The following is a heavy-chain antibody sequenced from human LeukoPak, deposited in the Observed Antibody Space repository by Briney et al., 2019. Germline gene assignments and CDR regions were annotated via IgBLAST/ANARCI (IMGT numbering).Heavy chain of an antibody. CDR2: ISGSGGST. Sequence: PGGSLRLSCAASGFTFSSYGMHWVRQAPGKGLEWVSAISGSGGSTYYADSVKGRFTISRDNSKNTLYLQMNSLRAEDTAVYYCATKGYCSSTSCYGTRLFDYWGQGTLVTVSS. D-gene: IGHD2-2*01. CDR1: GFTFSSYG. CDR3: ATKGYCSSTSCYGTRLFDY. V-gene: IGHV3-23*01. J-gene: IGHJ4*02.